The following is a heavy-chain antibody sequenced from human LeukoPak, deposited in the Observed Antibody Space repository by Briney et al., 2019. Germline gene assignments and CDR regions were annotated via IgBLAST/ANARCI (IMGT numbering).Heavy chain of an antibody. CDR2: INPNSGGT. V-gene: IGHV1-2*02. D-gene: IGHD3-22*01. Sequence: ASVKVSCKASGYTFTGYYMHWVRQAPGQGLEWMGWINPNSGGTNYAQKFQGRVTMTRDTSISTAYMELSRLRSDDTAVYYCARGPSMIVVVITPDYWGQGTLVTVSS. CDR1: GYTFTGYY. J-gene: IGHJ4*02. CDR3: ARGPSMIVVVITPDY.